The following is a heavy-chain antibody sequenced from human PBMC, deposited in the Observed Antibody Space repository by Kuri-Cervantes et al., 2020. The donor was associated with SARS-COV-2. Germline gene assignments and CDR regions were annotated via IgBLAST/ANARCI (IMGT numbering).Heavy chain of an antibody. V-gene: IGHV1-18*04. D-gene: IGHD1-26*01. CDR3: ARVGATYFYGMNV. CDR2: SSTYNGYT. J-gene: IGHJ6*02. Sequence: GESLKISCMASGYSFTSYWITWVRQAPGQGLEWMGWSSTYNGYTNYEQKFQGRVTMTTDTSTSTAYMELRSLRSDDTAVYYCARVGATYFYGMNVWGQGTTVTVSS. CDR1: GYSFTSYW.